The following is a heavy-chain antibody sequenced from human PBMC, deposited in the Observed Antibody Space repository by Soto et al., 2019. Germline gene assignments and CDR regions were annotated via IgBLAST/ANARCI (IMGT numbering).Heavy chain of an antibody. CDR3: ASDVGCSGGSCPLDY. Sequence: GASVKVSCKASGGTFSSYAISWVRQAPGQGLEWMGGIIPIFGTANYAQKFQGRVTITADESTSTAYMELSSLRSEDTAVYYCASDVGCSGGSCPLDYWGQGTLVTVSS. V-gene: IGHV1-69*13. CDR2: IIPIFGTA. D-gene: IGHD2-15*01. CDR1: GGTFSSYA. J-gene: IGHJ4*02.